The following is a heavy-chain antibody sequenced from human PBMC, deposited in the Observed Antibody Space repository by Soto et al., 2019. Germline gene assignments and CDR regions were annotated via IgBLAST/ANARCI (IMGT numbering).Heavy chain of an antibody. J-gene: IGHJ6*02. D-gene: IGHD2-2*02. V-gene: IGHV3-11*01. Sequence: GGSLRLSCAASGFTFSDYYMSWIRQAPGKGLEWVSYISSSGSTIYYADSVKGRFTISRDNAKNSLFLQMNSLRAEDTAVYYCARAYCSSTSCYIKGIYSYGTDVWGQGTTVTVSS. CDR1: GFTFSDYY. CDR2: ISSSGSTI. CDR3: ARAYCSSTSCYIKGIYSYGTDV.